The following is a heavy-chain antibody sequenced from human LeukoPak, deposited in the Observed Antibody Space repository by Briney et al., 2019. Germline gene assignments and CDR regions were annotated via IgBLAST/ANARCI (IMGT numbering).Heavy chain of an antibody. CDR2: IYSGGST. V-gene: IGHV3-53*01. D-gene: IGHD3-3*01. CDR1: GFTLTSYS. CDR3: ARLPYYDFWSGQTGSDI. Sequence: PGGSLRLSCAASGFTLTSYSMTWVRQAPGKGLEWVSVIYSGGSTYYADSVKGRFTISRDNSKNTLYLQMNSLRAEDTAVYYCARLPYYDFWSGQTGSDIWGQGTMVTVSS. J-gene: IGHJ3*02.